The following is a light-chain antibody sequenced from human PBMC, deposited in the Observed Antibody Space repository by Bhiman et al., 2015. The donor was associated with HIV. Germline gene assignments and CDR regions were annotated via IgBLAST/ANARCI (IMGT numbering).Light chain of an antibody. CDR3: QVWDTSSDHLWV. V-gene: IGLV3-19*01. J-gene: IGLJ3*02. CDR1: SLRNYY. CDR2: GKN. Sequence: SSELTQDPAVSVALGQTVRITCQGDSLRNYYASWYQQKPGQAPVLVIYGKNNRPSGIPDRFSGSKSGNTATLTISRVEAGDEADYYCQVWDTSSDHLWVFGGGTKLTV.